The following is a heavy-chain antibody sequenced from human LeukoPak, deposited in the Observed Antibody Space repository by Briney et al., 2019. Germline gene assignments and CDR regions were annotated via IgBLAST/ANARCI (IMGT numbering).Heavy chain of an antibody. V-gene: IGHV4-59*08. CDR1: GGSMRSYY. J-gene: IGHJ4*02. CDR2: VYYSGTA. Sequence: SETLSLTCTVSGGSMRSYYWSWIRQPPGKGLELIGYVYYSGTANYNPSLESRVTILVDTSKNQFSLNLSSVTAADTAVYYCARTKSGWYYSDYWGQGTLVRVSS. D-gene: IGHD6-19*01. CDR3: ARTKSGWYYSDY.